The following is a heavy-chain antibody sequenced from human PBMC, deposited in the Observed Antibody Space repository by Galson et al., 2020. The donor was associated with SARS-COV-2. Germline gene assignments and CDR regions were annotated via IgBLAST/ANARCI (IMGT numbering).Heavy chain of an antibody. V-gene: IGHV4-61*02. CDR2: IYTSGNT. J-gene: IGHJ6*02. CDR3: ARGEFFEFNYYGMDV. D-gene: IGHD3-3*01. CDR1: GASIRSGRYH. Sequence: SETLSLTCTVSGASIRSGRYHWSWIRQPAGKGLESIGRIYTSGNTNYNPSLKSRVTISLDTSKNQVSLRLRSVIAADTAVYYCARGEFFEFNYYGMDVWGQGTTVTVSS.